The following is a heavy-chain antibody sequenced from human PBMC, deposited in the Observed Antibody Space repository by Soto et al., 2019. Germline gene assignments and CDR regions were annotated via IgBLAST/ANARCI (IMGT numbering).Heavy chain of an antibody. D-gene: IGHD5-12*01. V-gene: IGHV3-15*01. CDR2: IKSKTDGGTT. Sequence: GGSLRLSCAASGFTFSNAWMSWVRQAPGKGLEWVGRIKSKTDGGTTDYAAPVKGRFTISRDDSKNTLYLQMNSLKTEDTAVYYCTTDRTPTLWWLQIRIPHYYYMDVWGKGTTVTVSS. CDR3: TTDRTPTLWWLQIRIPHYYYMDV. J-gene: IGHJ6*03. CDR1: GFTFSNAW.